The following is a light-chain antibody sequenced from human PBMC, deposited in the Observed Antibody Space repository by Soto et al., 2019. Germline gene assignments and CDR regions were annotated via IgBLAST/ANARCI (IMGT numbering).Light chain of an antibody. Sequence: EFVLTQSPGTLSLSPGERATLSCRASQTVRNNYLAWYQQKPGQAPRLLIYDASSLESGVPSRFSGSGSGTEFTLTISSLQPDDFATYYCQQYNSYLWTFGQGTKVEIK. CDR2: DAS. CDR1: QTVRNNY. CDR3: QQYNSYLWT. V-gene: IGKV3-20*01. J-gene: IGKJ1*01.